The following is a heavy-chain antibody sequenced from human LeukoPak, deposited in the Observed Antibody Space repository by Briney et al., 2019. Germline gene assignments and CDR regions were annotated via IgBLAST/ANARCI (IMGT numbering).Heavy chain of an antibody. J-gene: IGHJ4*02. Sequence: GASVKVSCKASGYTFTYRYLHWVRQAPGQGLEWMGWINTKTGNPTYAQGFKGRFVLSLDTSVSTAYLHISSLTAEDTAVYYCARDQDSYYYDSSGHYFWLYWGQGTLVTVSS. CDR2: INTKTGNP. CDR3: ARDQDSYYYDSSGHYFWLY. V-gene: IGHV7-4-1*02. D-gene: IGHD3-22*01. CDR1: GYTFTYRY.